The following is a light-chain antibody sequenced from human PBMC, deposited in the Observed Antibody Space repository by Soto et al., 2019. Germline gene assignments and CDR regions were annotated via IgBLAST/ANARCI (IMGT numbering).Light chain of an antibody. CDR1: QNIASF. CDR2: GAS. V-gene: IGKV1-39*01. CDR3: QQSYTPPPT. Sequence: DIQVTQSPSSLSASLGDRVTITCRTSQNIASFLNWFQHKPGRAPKLLISGASRLQTGVPSRFSGSVSGTSFTLTITSLQPEDFAAYYCQQSYTPPPTFGQGTRVQIK. J-gene: IGKJ1*01.